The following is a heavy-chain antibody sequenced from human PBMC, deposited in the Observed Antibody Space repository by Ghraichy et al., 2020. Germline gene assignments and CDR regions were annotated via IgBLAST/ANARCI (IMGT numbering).Heavy chain of an antibody. CDR1: GFPFSNYV. V-gene: IGHV3-23*01. Sequence: GGSLRLSCTASGFPFSNYVMNWVRQAPGKGLEWVSGIVGSGANTYYADSVMGRFTISRDNSKNTLYLQMNSLRVDDTAVYYCVKDPPTTVTTTDYWGQGTLVTGSS. CDR2: IVGSGANT. J-gene: IGHJ4*02. D-gene: IGHD4-17*01. CDR3: VKDPPTTVTTTDY.